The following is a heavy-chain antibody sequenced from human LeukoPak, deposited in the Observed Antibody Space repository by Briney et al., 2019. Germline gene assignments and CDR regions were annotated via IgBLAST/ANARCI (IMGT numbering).Heavy chain of an antibody. Sequence: GASVKVSCKTSGYTFTDYDINWVRQAPGQGLEWMGWMNPSSGNTGYAQKFQGRVTMTRDNSMSTAYMELSSLTSEDTAVYYCARLMVRGILGPWGQGTLVTVSP. D-gene: IGHD3-10*01. V-gene: IGHV1-8*01. CDR3: ARLMVRGILGP. CDR2: MNPSSGNT. J-gene: IGHJ5*02. CDR1: GYTFTDYD.